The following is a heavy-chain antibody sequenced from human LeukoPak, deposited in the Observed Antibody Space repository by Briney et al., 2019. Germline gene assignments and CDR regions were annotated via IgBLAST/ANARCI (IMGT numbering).Heavy chain of an antibody. V-gene: IGHV1-69*05. Sequence: SVTVSCKASGGTFSSYAISWVRQAPGHGLEWMGGIIPIFGPANYAQKFQGRVTITTDESTSTAYMELSSLRSEDTAVYYCASGHLPSYQLLIFGTFQHWGQGTLVTVSS. J-gene: IGHJ1*01. CDR2: IIPIFGPA. CDR1: GGTFSSYA. CDR3: ASGHLPSYQLLIFGTFQH. D-gene: IGHD2-2*01.